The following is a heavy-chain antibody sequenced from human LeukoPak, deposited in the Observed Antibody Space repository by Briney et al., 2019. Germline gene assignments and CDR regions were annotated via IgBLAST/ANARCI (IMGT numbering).Heavy chain of an antibody. V-gene: IGHV1-18*01. D-gene: IGHD3-22*01. J-gene: IGHJ4*02. CDR1: GYTFTRYG. Sequence: ASVKVSCKASGYTFTRYGISWVRPAPGQGLEWMGWISAYNGNTNYAQKLQGRVTMTTDTSTSTAYMEPRSLRSDDTDVYYCARGGVSDSSGYYYDYWGQGTLVTVSS. CDR3: ARGGVSDSSGYYYDY. CDR2: ISAYNGNT.